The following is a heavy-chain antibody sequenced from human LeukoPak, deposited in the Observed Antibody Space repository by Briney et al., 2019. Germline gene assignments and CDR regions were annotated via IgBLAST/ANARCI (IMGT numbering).Heavy chain of an antibody. CDR1: GFTFSSYW. CDR3: ARSNDYGDYFGYYYYMDV. J-gene: IGHJ6*03. Sequence: PGGSLRLSCAASGFTFSSYWMHWVRQAPGKGLVWVSRINSDGSSTSYADSVKGRFTISRDNAKNTLYLQMNSLRAEDTAVYYCARSNDYGDYFGYYYYMDVWGKGTTVTISS. CDR2: INSDGSST. V-gene: IGHV3-74*01. D-gene: IGHD4-17*01.